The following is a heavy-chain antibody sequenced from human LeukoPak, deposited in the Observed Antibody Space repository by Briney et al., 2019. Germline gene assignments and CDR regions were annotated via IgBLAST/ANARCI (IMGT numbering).Heavy chain of an antibody. D-gene: IGHD3-10*01. Sequence: PGGSLRLSCAASGFTFSSYAMSWVRQAPGKGLEWVSAISGSGGSTYYADSVRGRFTISRDNSKNTLYLQMNSLRAEDTAVYYCANQYYYGSGSPKLRYYFDYWSQGTLVTVSS. CDR3: ANQYYYGSGSPKLRYYFDY. CDR1: GFTFSSYA. CDR2: ISGSGGST. V-gene: IGHV3-23*01. J-gene: IGHJ4*02.